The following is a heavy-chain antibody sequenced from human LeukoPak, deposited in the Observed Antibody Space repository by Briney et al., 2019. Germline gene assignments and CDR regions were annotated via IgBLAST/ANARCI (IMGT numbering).Heavy chain of an antibody. Sequence: ASVKVSCKASGYTFTSYYMHWVRQAPGQGLEWTGIINPSGGSTSYAQKFQGRVTMTTDMSTSTVYMELASLRSDDTAIYYCARGGHGTSVAAAGTGDYWGQGTLVTVSP. V-gene: IGHV1-46*01. J-gene: IGHJ4*02. CDR1: GYTFTSYY. CDR2: INPSGGST. D-gene: IGHD6-13*01. CDR3: ARGGHGTSVAAAGTGDY.